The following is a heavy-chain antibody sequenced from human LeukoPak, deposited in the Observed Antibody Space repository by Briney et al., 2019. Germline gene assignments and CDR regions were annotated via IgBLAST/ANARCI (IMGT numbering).Heavy chain of an antibody. CDR2: IYTSGST. V-gene: IGHV4-4*08. D-gene: IGHD4-17*01. Sequence: ASETLSLTCTVSGGSISSYYWSWIRQPPGKGLEWIGYIYTSGSTNYNPSLKSRVTMSVDTSKNQFSLKLSSVTAADTAVYYCARGTVTSLMDVWGKGTTVTISS. CDR3: ARGTVTSLMDV. J-gene: IGHJ6*04. CDR1: GGSISSYY.